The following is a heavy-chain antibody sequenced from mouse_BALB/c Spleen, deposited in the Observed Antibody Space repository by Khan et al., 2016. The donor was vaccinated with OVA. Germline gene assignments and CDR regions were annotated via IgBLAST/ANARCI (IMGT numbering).Heavy chain of an antibody. D-gene: IGHD2-14*01. Sequence: QVQLKESGPGLVAPSQSLSITCTVSGFSVSRYNIHWIRQPPGKGLEWLGMIWGGGGTDYNSNLKSRLSISKDNSKSQVFLKMNSLQTDDTVMYYCARAYYRYDGYYAMDYWGQGTSVTVSS. J-gene: IGHJ4*01. V-gene: IGHV2-6-4*01. CDR2: IWGGGGT. CDR1: GFSVSRYN. CDR3: ARAYYRYDGYYAMDY.